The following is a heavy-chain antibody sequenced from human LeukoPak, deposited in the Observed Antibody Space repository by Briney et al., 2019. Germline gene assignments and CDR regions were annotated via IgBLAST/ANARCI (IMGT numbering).Heavy chain of an antibody. CDR2: INPTSGGT. CDR1: GYTFTGYY. Sequence: ASVKVSCKTSGYTFTGYYMHWVRQAPGQGLEWMGWINPTSGGTNYAQKFQGRVTMTRDTSISTAYMELSRLRSDDTAVYYCARVWYYYDSSGTLTLYFDYWGQGTLVTVSS. CDR3: ARVWYYYDSSGTLTLYFDY. D-gene: IGHD3-22*01. J-gene: IGHJ4*02. V-gene: IGHV1-2*02.